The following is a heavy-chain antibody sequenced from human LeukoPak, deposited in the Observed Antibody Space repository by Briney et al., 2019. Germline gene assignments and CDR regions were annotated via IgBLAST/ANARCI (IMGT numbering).Heavy chain of an antibody. D-gene: IGHD3-10*01. CDR2: ISTSSSYI. CDR1: GFTFSNYW. CDR3: ARVYQGVSLFDGIDY. V-gene: IGHV3-21*01. Sequence: GGSLRLSCAASGFTFSNYWMTWVRQAPGKGLEWVSSISTSSSYINYADSVKGRFTISRDNAKKSLYLQMNSLRAEDTAVYYCARVYQGVSLFDGIDYWGQGILVTVSS. J-gene: IGHJ4*02.